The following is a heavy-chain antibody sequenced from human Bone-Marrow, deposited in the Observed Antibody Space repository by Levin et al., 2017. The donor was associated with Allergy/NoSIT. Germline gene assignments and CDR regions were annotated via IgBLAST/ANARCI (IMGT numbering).Heavy chain of an antibody. J-gene: IGHJ4*02. D-gene: IGHD6-19*01. CDR2: INQDGSEK. CDR3: ATGPQWLAFDY. CDR1: TFSSYW. Sequence: TFSSYWMTWVRPAPGKGLEWVANINQDGSEKYYVDSVKGRFTISRDNAKNSLYPQMNSLRAEDTAFYYCATGPQWLAFDYWGQGTLVSVSS. V-gene: IGHV3-7*01.